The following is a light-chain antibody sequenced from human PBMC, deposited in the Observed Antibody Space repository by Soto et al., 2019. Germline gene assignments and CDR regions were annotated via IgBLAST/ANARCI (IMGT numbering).Light chain of an antibody. CDR2: DVS. CDR3: CSYAGSYTFGYV. CDR1: SSDVGGYNY. J-gene: IGLJ1*01. Sequence: QSALTQPRSVSGSPGQSVTISCTGTSSDVGGYNYVSWYQQHPGNAPKLMIYDVSKRPSGVPDRFSGSKSGNTASLTISGLQAEDEADYYCCSYAGSYTFGYVFGTGTKLTVL. V-gene: IGLV2-11*01.